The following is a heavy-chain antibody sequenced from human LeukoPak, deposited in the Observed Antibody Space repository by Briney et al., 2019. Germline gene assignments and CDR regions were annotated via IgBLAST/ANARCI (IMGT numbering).Heavy chain of an antibody. CDR3: ARVGMAGQLVHYYYYYMDV. V-gene: IGHV3-9*01. Sequence: GGSLRLSCAASGFTFDNYAMHWVRHAPGKGLEWVSGISWNSGNIGYADFVKGRFIISRDNAKNSLYLQMNSLRAEDTAVYYCARVGMAGQLVHYYYYYMDVWGKGTTVTVSS. CDR1: GFTFDNYA. CDR2: ISWNSGNI. D-gene: IGHD6-6*01. J-gene: IGHJ6*03.